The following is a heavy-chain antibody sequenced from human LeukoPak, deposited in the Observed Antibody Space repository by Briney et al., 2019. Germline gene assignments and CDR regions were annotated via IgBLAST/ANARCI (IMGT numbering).Heavy chain of an antibody. CDR1: GGSISSGGYY. CDR2: IYYSGST. D-gene: IGHD3-10*01. V-gene: IGHV4-31*03. J-gene: IGHJ4*02. Sequence: SETLSLTCTVSGGSISSGGYYCSWIRQHPGKGLEWIGYIYYSGSTYYNPSLKSRVTISVDTSKNQFSLKLSSVTAADTAVYYCGSGSLPGGGRYYFDYWGQGTLVTVSS. CDR3: GSGSLPGGGRYYFDY.